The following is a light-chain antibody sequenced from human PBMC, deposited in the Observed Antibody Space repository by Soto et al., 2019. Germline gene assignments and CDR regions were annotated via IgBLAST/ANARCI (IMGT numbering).Light chain of an antibody. CDR1: QNVATN. V-gene: IGKV3-15*01. Sequence: EAVLTQSPATLSVSPGEGATLSCRASQNVATNLAWYQQRPGQAPRLLIYGASKRAIGLPARFSGSGSGTECTLTITSLQSEDFAVYYCQQYNNWPQTFGQGTKVEI. J-gene: IGKJ1*01. CDR2: GAS. CDR3: QQYNNWPQT.